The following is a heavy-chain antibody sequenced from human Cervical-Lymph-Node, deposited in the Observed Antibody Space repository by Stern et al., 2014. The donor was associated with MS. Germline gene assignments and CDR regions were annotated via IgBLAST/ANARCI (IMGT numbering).Heavy chain of an antibody. Sequence: EVQLLESGGGLVQPGGSLRLSCAASGFTFSSYAMSWVRQAPGKGLEWVSAISGSGGSTYYADSVKGRFTISRDNSKNTLYLQMNSLRAEDTAVYYCAAVSAPSRIAAAGADRWFDPWGQGTLVTVSS. CDR3: AAVSAPSRIAAAGADRWFDP. CDR1: GFTFSSYA. V-gene: IGHV3-23*01. D-gene: IGHD6-13*01. CDR2: ISGSGGST. J-gene: IGHJ5*02.